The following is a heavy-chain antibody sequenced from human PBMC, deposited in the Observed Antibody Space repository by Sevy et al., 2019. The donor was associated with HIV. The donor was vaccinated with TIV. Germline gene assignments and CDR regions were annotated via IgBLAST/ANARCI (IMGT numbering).Heavy chain of an antibody. J-gene: IGHJ4*02. Sequence: GGSLRLSCVASGFTFSSYCMSWVRQAPGKWLEWVADIHQDGNEKYYLDSVKGRFTISRENAKNSLSLQLNSLRAEDTAVYYCARSLYGDYRGDHFDSWGQGTLVTVSS. V-gene: IGHV3-7*03. D-gene: IGHD4-17*01. CDR1: GFTFSSYC. CDR2: IHQDGNEK. CDR3: ARSLYGDYRGDHFDS.